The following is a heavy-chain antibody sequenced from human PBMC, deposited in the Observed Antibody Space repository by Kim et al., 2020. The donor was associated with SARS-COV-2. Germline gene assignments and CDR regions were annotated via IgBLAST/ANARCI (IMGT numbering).Heavy chain of an antibody. D-gene: IGHD2-21*02. CDR2: IYPGGSET. V-gene: IGHV5-51*01. Sequence: GESLKISCQGSGYSFTTYWIGWVRQMPGKGLEWMGLIYPGGSETRYSPSFQGQVTLSADQSISTAYLQWSSLRASDTAMYYCATLEPEYCAGDCYPAFWGQGTLVTVSS. CDR3: ATLEPEYCAGDCYPAF. J-gene: IGHJ4*02. CDR1: GYSFTTYW.